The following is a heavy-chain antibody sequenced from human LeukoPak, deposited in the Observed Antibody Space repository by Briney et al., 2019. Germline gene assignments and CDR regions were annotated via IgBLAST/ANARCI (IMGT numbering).Heavy chain of an antibody. J-gene: IGHJ4*02. CDR2: IRSSSPYI. Sequence: GGSLRLSCAASGLTLSGYTMNWVRPAPGKGLEWVSSIRSSSPYIYYADSVKGRFTISRDNAKNSLYLQMNSLRAEDTAVYYCAKCGASLLWFGELNYYFDYWGQGTLVTVSS. V-gene: IGHV3-21*01. D-gene: IGHD3-10*01. CDR1: GLTLSGYT. CDR3: AKCGASLLWFGELNYYFDY.